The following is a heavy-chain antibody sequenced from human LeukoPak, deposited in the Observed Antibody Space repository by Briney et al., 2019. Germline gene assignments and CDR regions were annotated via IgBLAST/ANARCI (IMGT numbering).Heavy chain of an antibody. CDR1: EFTFSSYW. CDR2: IKQDGSEK. V-gene: IGHV3-7*01. D-gene: IGHD2-15*01. CDR3: ARERVSGVVVARYYFDY. Sequence: GGSLRLSCAASEFTFSSYWMSWVRQAPGKGLEWVANIKQDGSEKYYVDSVKGRLTISRDNAKNSLYLQMNSLRAEDTAVYYCARERVSGVVVARYYFDYWGQGTLVTVSS. J-gene: IGHJ4*02.